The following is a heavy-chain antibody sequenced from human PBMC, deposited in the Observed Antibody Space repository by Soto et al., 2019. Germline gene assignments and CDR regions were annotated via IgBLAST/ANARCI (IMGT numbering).Heavy chain of an antibody. J-gene: IGHJ4*02. CDR3: ARAPRYITPYYFDY. Sequence: QVQLVQSGAEVKKPGSSVKVSCKASGGTFSSYAISWVRQAPGQGLEWMGGIIPIFGTANYEQKFQGRVTITADESTSTAYLELSRLRSEDTAVYYCARAPRYITPYYFDYWGQGTLVTVSS. V-gene: IGHV1-69*01. D-gene: IGHD5-18*01. CDR2: IIPIFGTA. CDR1: GGTFSSYA.